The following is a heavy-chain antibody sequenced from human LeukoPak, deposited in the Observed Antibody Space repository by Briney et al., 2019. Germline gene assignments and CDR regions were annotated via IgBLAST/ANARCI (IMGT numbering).Heavy chain of an antibody. D-gene: IGHD2-2*01. CDR2: INHSGST. V-gene: IGHV4-34*01. CDR3: ARVSRADIVVVPAAPKTGFHFDY. Sequence: PSETLSLTCAVYGGSFSGYYWSWIRQPPGKGLEWIGEINHSGSTNYNPSLKSRVTISVDTSKNQFSLKLSSVTAADTAVYYCARVSRADIVVVPAAPKTGFHFDYWGQGTLVTVSS. J-gene: IGHJ4*02. CDR1: GGSFSGYY.